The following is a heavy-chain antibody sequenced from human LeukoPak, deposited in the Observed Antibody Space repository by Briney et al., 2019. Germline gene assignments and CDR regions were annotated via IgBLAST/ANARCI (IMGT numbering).Heavy chain of an antibody. Sequence: KPSETLTLTCTVSGGSISSYYWSWIRQPAGKGLEWIGRIYTSGSTNYNPSLKSRVTMSVDTSKNQFSLKLSSVTAADTAVYYCAREDGDATAAAGTGIPLVLWGQGTLVTVSS. J-gene: IGHJ4*02. CDR1: GGSISSYY. CDR3: AREDGDATAAAGTGIPLVL. D-gene: IGHD6-13*01. CDR2: IYTSGST. V-gene: IGHV4-4*07.